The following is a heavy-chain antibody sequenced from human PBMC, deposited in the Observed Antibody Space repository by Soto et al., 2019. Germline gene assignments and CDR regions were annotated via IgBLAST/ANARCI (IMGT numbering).Heavy chain of an antibody. CDR2: IYYSGST. D-gene: IGHD6-6*01. V-gene: IGHV4-59*01. CDR3: ASRRAYFRDAFDI. CDR1: GGSISSYY. Sequence: QVQLQESGPGLVKPSETLSLTCTVSGGSISSYYWSWIRQPPGKGLEWIGYIYYSGSTNYNPSLKSRVTISVDTSKTQFSLKLSSVTAADTAVYYCASRRAYFRDAFDIWGQGTMVTVSS. J-gene: IGHJ3*02.